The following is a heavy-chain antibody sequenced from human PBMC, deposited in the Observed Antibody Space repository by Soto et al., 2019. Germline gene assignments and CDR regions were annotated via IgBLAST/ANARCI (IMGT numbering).Heavy chain of an antibody. CDR3: ARGGIWWEPTSLVY. CDR1: GFTFSSYA. D-gene: IGHD1-26*01. CDR2: ISYDGSNK. V-gene: IGHV3-30-3*01. J-gene: IGHJ4*02. Sequence: PGGSLRLSCAASGFTFSSYAMHWVRQAPGKGLEWVAVISYDGSNKYYADSVKGRFTISRDNSKNTLYLQLNSLRAEDTAVYYCARGGIWWEPTSLVYWGQGTLVTVSS.